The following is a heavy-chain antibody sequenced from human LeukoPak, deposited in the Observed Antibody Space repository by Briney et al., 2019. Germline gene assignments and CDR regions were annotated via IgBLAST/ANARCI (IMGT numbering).Heavy chain of an antibody. J-gene: IGHJ4*02. Sequence: GGSLRLSCTASGFTFSSYGMHWIRQAPGKGLEWVAFIRNDGSVIYNADSVKGRFTISRDNSKNTLYLQMNSLRADDTAVYYCAKDTPLCYFDYWGQGTLVTVSS. CDR3: AKDTPLCYFDY. CDR2: IRNDGSVI. V-gene: IGHV3-30*02. CDR1: GFTFSSYG. D-gene: IGHD3-16*01.